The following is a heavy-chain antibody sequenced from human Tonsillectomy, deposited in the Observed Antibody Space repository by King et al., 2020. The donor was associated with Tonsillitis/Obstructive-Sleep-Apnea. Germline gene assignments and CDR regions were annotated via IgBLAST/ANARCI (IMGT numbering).Heavy chain of an antibody. CDR2: IKSKTDGGTT. CDR3: TTDLYYDFWSGYLFDFDY. D-gene: IGHD3-3*01. Sequence: VQLVESGGGLVKPGGSLRLSCAASGFTFSNAWMSWVRQAPGKGLEWVGRIKSKTDGGTTDYAAPVKGRFTISRDDSKKTLYLQMNSLKTEDTAVYYCTTDLYYDFWSGYLFDFDYWGQGTLVTVSS. V-gene: IGHV3-15*01. J-gene: IGHJ4*02. CDR1: GFTFSNAW.